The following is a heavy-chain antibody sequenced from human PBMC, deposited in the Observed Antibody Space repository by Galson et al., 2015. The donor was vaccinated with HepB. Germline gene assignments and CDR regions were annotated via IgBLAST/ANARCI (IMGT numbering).Heavy chain of an antibody. V-gene: IGHV3-23*01. J-gene: IGHJ5*02. CDR1: GFTFSSYA. D-gene: IGHD6-19*01. Sequence: SLRLSCAASGFTFSSYAMSWVRQAPGKGLEWVSCFSGSGGSTYYADSVKGRFTISRDTSTNTLYLQMSSLRADDTAVYYCAKDLYSSGYPGYIDQWGQGTLVTVSS. CDR2: FSGSGGST. CDR3: AKDLYSSGYPGYIDQ.